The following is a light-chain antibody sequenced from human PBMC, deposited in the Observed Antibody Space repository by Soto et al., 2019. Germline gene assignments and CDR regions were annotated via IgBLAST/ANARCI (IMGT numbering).Light chain of an antibody. CDR3: QQYKKWPRT. Sequence: ETVMTQSPATLSVSPGEGATLSCRASQSVSINLAWYQQKPGQAPRLLIYGASTRATGIPVRFSGSGSGTEFTLTISSLQSEDFAVYYCQQYKKWPRTFGHGTKVDIK. V-gene: IGKV3-15*01. CDR1: QSVSIN. J-gene: IGKJ1*01. CDR2: GAS.